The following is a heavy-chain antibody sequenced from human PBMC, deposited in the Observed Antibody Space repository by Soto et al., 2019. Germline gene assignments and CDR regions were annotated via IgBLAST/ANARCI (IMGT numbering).Heavy chain of an antibody. Sequence: QVQLQESGPGLMKPSETLSLTCTVSGGSISSYYWSWIRHPPGKGLEWIGYIYYSGSTNYNPSLKSRVTISVDTSKNQFSLKLNSMTAADTAVYYCARHNYGSGSTYFDYWGQGTLVTVSS. CDR3: ARHNYGSGSTYFDY. J-gene: IGHJ4*02. CDR1: GGSISSYY. V-gene: IGHV4-59*08. D-gene: IGHD3-10*01. CDR2: IYYSGST.